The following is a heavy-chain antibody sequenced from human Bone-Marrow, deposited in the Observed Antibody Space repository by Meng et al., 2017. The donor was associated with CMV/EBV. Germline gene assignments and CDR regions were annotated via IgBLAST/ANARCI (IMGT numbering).Heavy chain of an antibody. J-gene: IGHJ6*02. CDR3: AHYPYYDILTGYQPRGV. D-gene: IGHD3-9*01. Sequence: SGPTLVKPTQTLTLTCTFSGFSLSTSGVGVGWIRQPPGKALEWLALIYWNDDKRYSPSLKSRLTITKDTSKNQVVLTMTNMDPVDTATYYCAHYPYYDILTGYQPRGVWGQGTTVNVAS. V-gene: IGHV2-5*01. CDR2: IYWNDDK. CDR1: GFSLSTSGVG.